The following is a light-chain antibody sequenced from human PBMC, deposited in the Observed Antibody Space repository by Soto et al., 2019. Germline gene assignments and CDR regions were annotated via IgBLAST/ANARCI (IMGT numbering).Light chain of an antibody. Sequence: EIQMTQSPSSLSVSVGDRVTITCQASRDIRDFLNWYQQKPVKAPKLLIFDASNLEEGVPPRFSGSGSGTHFTFSINSLQPEDVATYYCQHYDNLPPYIFGQGTKVDIK. CDR1: RDIRDF. V-gene: IGKV1-33*01. CDR2: DAS. J-gene: IGKJ2*01. CDR3: QHYDNLPPYI.